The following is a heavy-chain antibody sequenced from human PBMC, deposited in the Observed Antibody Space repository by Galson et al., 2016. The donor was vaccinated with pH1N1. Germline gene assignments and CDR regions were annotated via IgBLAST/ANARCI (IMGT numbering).Heavy chain of an antibody. J-gene: IGHJ4*02. V-gene: IGHV4-31*03. CDR1: GGSISSGGYL. Sequence: TLSLTCTVSGGSISSGGYLWNWVRQLPGKGLEWIGYINYSGNTYYNPSLESRMSMSVDTSKNQFSLKLSSVTAADTAVYYCARESVIIRPTIMAFAYWGQGALVPVSS. D-gene: IGHD3-16*01. CDR3: ARESVIIRPTIMAFAY. CDR2: INYSGNT.